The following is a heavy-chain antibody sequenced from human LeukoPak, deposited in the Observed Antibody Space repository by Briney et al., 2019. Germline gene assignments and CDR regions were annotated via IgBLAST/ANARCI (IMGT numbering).Heavy chain of an antibody. CDR2: IYTSGST. CDR3: ARSALGYCSSTSCLVYAFDI. V-gene: IGHV4-4*09. J-gene: IGHJ3*02. CDR1: GGSISSYY. Sequence: KPSETLSLTCTVPGGSISSYYWSWIRQPPGKGLEWIGYIYTSGSTNYNPSLKSRVTISVDTSKNQFSLKLSSVTAADTAVYYCARSALGYCSSTSCLVYAFDIWGQGTMVTVSS. D-gene: IGHD2-2*01.